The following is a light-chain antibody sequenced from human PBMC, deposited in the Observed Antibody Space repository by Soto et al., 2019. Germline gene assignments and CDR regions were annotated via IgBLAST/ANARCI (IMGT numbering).Light chain of an antibody. CDR3: QKSSSIPYT. CDR2: GAS. CDR1: QKSSTY. J-gene: IGKJ2*01. V-gene: IGKV1-39*01. Sequence: DIQMTQSPSSLSASVGDRVTITCRASQKSSTYLNWYQQIPGKAPKLLIYGASNLQNGVPSRFSGSGSGTDFTLTISSLQPEDFATYYCQKSSSIPYTFGQGTKLEIK.